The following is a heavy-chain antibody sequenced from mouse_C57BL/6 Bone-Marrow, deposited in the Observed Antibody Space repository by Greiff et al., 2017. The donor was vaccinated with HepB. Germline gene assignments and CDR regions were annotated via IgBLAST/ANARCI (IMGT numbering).Heavy chain of an antibody. Sequence: VQLQQSGAELARPGASVKLSCKASGYTFTSYGISWVKQRTGQGLEWIGEIYPRSGNTYYNEKFKGKATLTADKSSRTAYMELRSLTSEDSAVYFCARSSCYYAMDYWGQGTSVTVSS. V-gene: IGHV1-81*01. CDR3: ARSSCYYAMDY. CDR1: GYTFTSYG. J-gene: IGHJ4*01. CDR2: IYPRSGNT.